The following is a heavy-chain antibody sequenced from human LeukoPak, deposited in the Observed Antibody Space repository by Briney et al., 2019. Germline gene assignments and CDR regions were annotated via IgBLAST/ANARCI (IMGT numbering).Heavy chain of an antibody. CDR1: GVSISSYY. J-gene: IGHJ4*02. CDR2: IYTSGST. Sequence: SETLSLTCTVSGVSISSYYWSWIRQPAGKGLEWIGRIYTSGSTNYNPSLKSRVTMSVDTSKNQFSLKLSSVTAADTAVYYCARDKGAAAGGYFDYWGQGTLVTVSS. V-gene: IGHV4-4*07. D-gene: IGHD6-13*01. CDR3: ARDKGAAAGGYFDY.